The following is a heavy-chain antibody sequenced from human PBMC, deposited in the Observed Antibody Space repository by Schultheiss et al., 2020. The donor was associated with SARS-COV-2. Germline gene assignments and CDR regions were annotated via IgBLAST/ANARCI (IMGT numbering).Heavy chain of an antibody. Sequence: GGSLRLSCAASGFTFSSYAMSWVRQAPGKGLEWVSAISGSGGSTYYADSVKGRFTISRDDSKNTLYLQMNSLRAEDTAVYYCAKDGVGVMTPDYWGQGTLVTVSS. CDR3: AKDGVGVMTPDY. D-gene: IGHD3-10*01. CDR2: ISGSGGST. V-gene: IGHV3-23*01. CDR1: GFTFSSYA. J-gene: IGHJ4*02.